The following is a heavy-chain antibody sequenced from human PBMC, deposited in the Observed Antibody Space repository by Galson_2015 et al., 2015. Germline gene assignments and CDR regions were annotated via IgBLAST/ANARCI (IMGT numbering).Heavy chain of an antibody. CDR3: ARGHYRLDV. CDR1: GFTFSDYY. Sequence: SLRLSCAASGFTFSDYYMSWIRQAPGKGLGWVSHISSSGNSIYYADSVKGRFTISRDNAKKSLFLQMNSLRAEDTAVYYCARGHYRLDVWGQGTAVTVSS. J-gene: IGHJ6*02. CDR2: ISSSGNSI. V-gene: IGHV3-11*01.